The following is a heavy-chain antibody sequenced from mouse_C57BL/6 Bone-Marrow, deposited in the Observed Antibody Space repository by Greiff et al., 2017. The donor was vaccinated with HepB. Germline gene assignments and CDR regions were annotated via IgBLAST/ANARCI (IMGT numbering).Heavy chain of an antibody. V-gene: IGHV1-55*01. CDR2: IYPGSGST. J-gene: IGHJ4*01. CDR1: GYTFTSYW. CDR3: ARGGYDFPLYYYAMDY. Sequence: QVQLQQPGAELVKPGASVKMSCKASGYTFTSYWITWVKQRPGQGLEWIGDIYPGSGSTNYNEKFKSKATLTVDTSSSTAYMPLSSLTSEDSAVYYCARGGYDFPLYYYAMDYWGQGTSVTVSS. D-gene: IGHD2-4*01.